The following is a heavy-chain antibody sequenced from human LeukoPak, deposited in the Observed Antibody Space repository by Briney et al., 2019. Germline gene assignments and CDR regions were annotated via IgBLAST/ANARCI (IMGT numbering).Heavy chain of an antibody. CDR2: ISSNGHST. D-gene: IGHD6-19*01. J-gene: IGHJ6*03. CDR3: ARDDAGGSSGWYPSYYYYYYMDV. V-gene: IGHV3-64*01. Sequence: GGSLRLSCAASGFTFSNYAMHWVRQAPGKGLEYVSAISSNGHSTDYAISVKGRFTISRDNSKNTLYLQMGSLRAEDTAVYYCARDDAGGSSGWYPSYYYYYYMDVWGKGTTVTVSS. CDR1: GFTFSNYA.